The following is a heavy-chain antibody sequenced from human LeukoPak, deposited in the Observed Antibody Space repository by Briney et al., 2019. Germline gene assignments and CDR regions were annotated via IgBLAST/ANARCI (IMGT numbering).Heavy chain of an antibody. J-gene: IGHJ4*02. CDR1: GYTFISYN. D-gene: IGHD2-8*01. CDR2: VNPRSGDA. V-gene: IGHV1-8*03. Sequence: GASVKVSCKASGYTFISYNINWLRQATGQGLEWMGRVNPRSGDAGYLQKFQGRLTITRDSSIDTAYMDLSGLSSEDTAVYYCARGVPLGYCTYGVCYPPYYFDYWGQGTLVTVSS. CDR3: ARGVPLGYCTYGVCYPPYYFDY.